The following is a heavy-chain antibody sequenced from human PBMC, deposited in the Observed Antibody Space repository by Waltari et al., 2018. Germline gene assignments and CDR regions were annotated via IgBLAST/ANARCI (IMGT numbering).Heavy chain of an antibody. CDR1: GFPFSSYG. V-gene: IGHV3-30*18. Sequence: QVQLVESGGGVVQPGRSLRLSCAASGFPFSSYGMHWVRQAPGKGLEWVAVRSEDVSNKYYADSWKGRFTISRDNSKNTLYLQMNSLRAEDTAVYYCAKDSDTAMAYFDYWGQGTLVTVSS. J-gene: IGHJ4*02. CDR2: RSEDVSNK. CDR3: AKDSDTAMAYFDY. D-gene: IGHD5-18*01.